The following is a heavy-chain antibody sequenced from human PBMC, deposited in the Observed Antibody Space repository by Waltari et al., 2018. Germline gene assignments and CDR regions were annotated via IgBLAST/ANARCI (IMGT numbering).Heavy chain of an antibody. D-gene: IGHD3-9*01. CDR2: IYPGDSET. Sequence: EVQLVQSGVEVKKPGESLKISCWGFGYKFSSSWIAWVRQVPRKGLECVGIIYPGDSETRYSPSFQGQVTMSVDKSATTAYLQWTNMKASDTAMYYCARQSRSSDWYDYWGQGTLITVSS. CDR1: GYKFSSSW. CDR3: ARQSRSSDWYDY. J-gene: IGHJ4*02. V-gene: IGHV5-51*01.